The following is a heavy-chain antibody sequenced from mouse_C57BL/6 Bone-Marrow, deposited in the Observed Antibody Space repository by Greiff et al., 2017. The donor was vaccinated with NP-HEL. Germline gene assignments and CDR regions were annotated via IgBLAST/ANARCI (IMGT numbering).Heavy chain of an antibody. J-gene: IGHJ2*01. D-gene: IGHD1-1*01. Sequence: EVKLVESEGGLVQPGSSMKLSCTASGFTFSDYYMAWVRQVPEKGLEWVANINYDGSSTYYLASLKSRFIISRDNAKNILYLQMSSLKSEDTATYYCARSWGYYGDYFDYWGQGTTLTVSS. CDR3: ARSWGYYGDYFDY. CDR2: INYDGSST. CDR1: GFTFSDYY. V-gene: IGHV5-16*01.